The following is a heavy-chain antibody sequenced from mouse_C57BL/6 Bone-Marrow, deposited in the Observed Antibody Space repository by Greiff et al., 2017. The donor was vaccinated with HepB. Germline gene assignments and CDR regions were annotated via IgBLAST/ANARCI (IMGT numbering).Heavy chain of an antibody. Sequence: VQLKESGPGLVKPSQSLSLTCSVTGYSITSGYYWNWIRQFPGNKLEWMGYISYDGSNNYNPSLKNRISITRDTSKNQFFLKLNSVTTEDTATYYCARAPYYGYAYWGQGTTLTVSS. CDR1: GYSITSGYY. D-gene: IGHD2-9*01. CDR2: ISYDGSN. J-gene: IGHJ2*01. CDR3: ARAPYYGYAY. V-gene: IGHV3-6*01.